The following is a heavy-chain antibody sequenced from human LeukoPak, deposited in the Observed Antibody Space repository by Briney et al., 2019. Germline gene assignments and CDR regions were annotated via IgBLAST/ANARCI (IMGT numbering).Heavy chain of an antibody. D-gene: IGHD4-17*01. CDR3: AKNFYGDYNFFFDY. CDR1: GFTFSSYA. Sequence: GGSLRLSCAASGFTFSSYAMSWVRQAPGKGLEWVSAISASGGSTYYADSVKGRFTISRDNSKNTLYLQMNSLRAEDTAVYYCAKNFYGDYNFFFDYWGQGTLVTVSS. J-gene: IGHJ4*02. CDR2: ISASGGST. V-gene: IGHV3-23*01.